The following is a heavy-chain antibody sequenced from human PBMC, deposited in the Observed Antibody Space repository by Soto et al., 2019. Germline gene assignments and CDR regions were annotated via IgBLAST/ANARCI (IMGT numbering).Heavy chain of an antibody. CDR3: ARVGSSWYDAFDI. Sequence: SETLSLTCTVSGGSISSYYWSWIRQPPGKGLEWIGYIYYSGSTNYNPSLKSRVTISVDTSKNQFSLKLSSVTAADTAVYYCARVGSSWYDAFDIWGQGTMVTVSS. D-gene: IGHD6-13*01. J-gene: IGHJ3*02. CDR2: IYYSGST. V-gene: IGHV4-59*01. CDR1: GGSISSYY.